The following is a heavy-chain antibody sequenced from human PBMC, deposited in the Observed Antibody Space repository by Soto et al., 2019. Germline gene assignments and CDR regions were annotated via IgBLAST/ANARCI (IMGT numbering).Heavy chain of an antibody. CDR1: GFTFSNYA. J-gene: IGHJ4*02. CDR3: AKWTWRYCSGGRCYLDDPFAY. V-gene: IGHV3-23*01. CDR2: ISGSAAST. Sequence: EVHLLESGGDLVQPGGSLRLSCAASGFTFSNYAMSWVRQAPGKGLDWVSGISGSAASTFYADSVKGRFTISRDNSKNPLYLQMNSLRAEDTAVYYCAKWTWRYCSGGRCYLDDPFAYWGQGTLVTVSS. D-gene: IGHD2-15*01.